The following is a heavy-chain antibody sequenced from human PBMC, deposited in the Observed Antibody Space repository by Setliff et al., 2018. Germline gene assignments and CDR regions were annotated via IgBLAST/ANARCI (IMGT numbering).Heavy chain of an antibody. CDR2: IKSKTDGGTI. Sequence: GGSLRLSCAASGFTFSNAWMSWVRQAPGKGLEWVGRIKSKTDGGTIDYAAPVKGRLPISRDDSKDTLYLQVNSLRSEDTAVYYCTTDSMFYFNSSGYHVLDYWGQGTLVTSPQ. CDR3: TTDSMFYFNSSGYHVLDY. J-gene: IGHJ4*02. D-gene: IGHD3-22*01. CDR1: GFTFSNAW. V-gene: IGHV3-15*01.